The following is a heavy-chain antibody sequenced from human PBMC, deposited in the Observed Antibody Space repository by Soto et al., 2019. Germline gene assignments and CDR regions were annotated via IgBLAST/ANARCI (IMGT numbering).Heavy chain of an antibody. CDR1: GFTVSSNY. J-gene: IGHJ6*02. CDR3: ARELRWFGELFPSYYYYYGMDV. CDR2: IYSGGST. V-gene: IGHV3-53*01. D-gene: IGHD3-10*01. Sequence: GVSLRLSCAASGFTVSSNYMSWVRQAPGKGLEWVSVIYSGGSTYYADSVKGRFTISRDNSKNTLYLQMNSLRAEDTAVYYCARELRWFGELFPSYYYYYGMDVWGQGTTVTVSS.